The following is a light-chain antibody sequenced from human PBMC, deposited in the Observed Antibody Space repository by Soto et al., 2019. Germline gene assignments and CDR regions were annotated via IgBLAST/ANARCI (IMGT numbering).Light chain of an antibody. J-gene: IGLJ3*02. CDR2: EVN. Sequence: QSVLTQPASVSGSPGQSITISCTGASSDVGSYNLVSWYQQHPGKAPKLMIYEVNKRPSGVSNPFSGSKSGNTASLTISGLQAEDEADYYCCSYAGGGTWVFGGGTKLTVL. V-gene: IGLV2-23*02. CDR1: SSDVGSYNL. CDR3: CSYAGGGTWV.